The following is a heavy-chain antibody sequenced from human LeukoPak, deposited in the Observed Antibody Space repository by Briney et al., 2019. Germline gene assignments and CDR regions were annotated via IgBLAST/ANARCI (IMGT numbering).Heavy chain of an antibody. CDR3: ARGGYYGSGNDFRFDP. D-gene: IGHD3-10*01. Sequence: SETLSLTCSVSGGSISGTSYYWRWIRKPPGKGLEWFGSMYYSGNTYYNPSLKSRVLISVETSKNQFSLKLKSVTAADTAVYYCARGGYYGSGNDFRFDPWGQGTLVTVSS. V-gene: IGHV4-39*07. J-gene: IGHJ5*02. CDR2: MYYSGNT. CDR1: GGSISGTSYY.